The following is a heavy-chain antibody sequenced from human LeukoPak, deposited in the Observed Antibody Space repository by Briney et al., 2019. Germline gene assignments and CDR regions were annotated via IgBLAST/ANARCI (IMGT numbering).Heavy chain of an antibody. CDR2: TNTDGSST. CDR3: VPSDSSGLD. Sequence: GGSLRLSCEASGFTFSHYWMHWVRQAPGKGLVWVSRTNTDGSSTNYMDSVKGRFTISRDNAKNTIYLQTNSLRAEDTAVYYCVPSDSSGLDWGQGTLVTVSP. D-gene: IGHD3-22*01. V-gene: IGHV3-74*01. J-gene: IGHJ4*02. CDR1: GFTFSHYW.